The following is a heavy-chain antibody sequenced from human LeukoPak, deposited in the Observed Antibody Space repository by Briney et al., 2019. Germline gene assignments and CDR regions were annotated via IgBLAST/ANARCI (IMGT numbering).Heavy chain of an antibody. CDR2: VIPIFGTA. CDR1: GGTFSSYA. Sequence: SVKVSCKASGGTFSSYAISWVRQAPGQGLEWMGGVIPIFGTANYAQKFQGRVTITADKSTSTAYMELSSLRSEDTAVYHCASNSYYYGSGSYMDVWGKGTTVTVSS. J-gene: IGHJ6*03. D-gene: IGHD3-10*01. V-gene: IGHV1-69*06. CDR3: ASNSYYYGSGSYMDV.